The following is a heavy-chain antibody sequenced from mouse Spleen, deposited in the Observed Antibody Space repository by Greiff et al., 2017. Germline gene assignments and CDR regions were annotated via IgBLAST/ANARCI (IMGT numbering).Heavy chain of an antibody. V-gene: IGHV1-9*01. J-gene: IGHJ4*01. Sequence: QVQLKQSGAELMKPGASVKISCKATGYTFSSYWIEWVKQRPGHGLEWIGEILPGSGSTNYNEKFKGKATFTADTSSNTAYMQLSSLTSEDSAVYYCARRGSWGDYWGQGTSVTVSS. CDR2: ILPGSGST. D-gene: IGHD4-1*01. CDR1: GYTFSSYW. CDR3: ARRGSWGDY.